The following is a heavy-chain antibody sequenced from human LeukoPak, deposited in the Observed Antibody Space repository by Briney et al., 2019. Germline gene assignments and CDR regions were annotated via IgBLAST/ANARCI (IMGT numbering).Heavy chain of an antibody. CDR2: ISSSGSTI. CDR3: ARDMVRGVGDY. V-gene: IGHV3-48*03. Sequence: GGSLRLSCAASGFTFSSSEMNWVRQAPGKGLEWVSYISSSGSTIYYVDSVKGRFTISRDNSKNTLYLQMNSLRAEDTAVYYCARDMVRGVGDYWGQGTLVTVSS. J-gene: IGHJ4*02. D-gene: IGHD3-10*01. CDR1: GFTFSSSE.